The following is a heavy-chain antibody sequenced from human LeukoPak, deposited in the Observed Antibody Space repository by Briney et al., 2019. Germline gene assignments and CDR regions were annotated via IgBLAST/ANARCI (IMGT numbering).Heavy chain of an antibody. CDR2: VSSSGSTI. J-gene: IGHJ4*02. Sequence: GGSLRLSCAASGFTFSSYEMNLVRQAPGKGLEWVSYVSSSGSTIYYADSVKGRFTISRDNAKNSLYLQMNSLRAEDTAVYYCAREGYCSSTSCSLDYWGQGTLVTVSS. V-gene: IGHV3-48*03. D-gene: IGHD2-2*01. CDR1: GFTFSSYE. CDR3: AREGYCSSTSCSLDY.